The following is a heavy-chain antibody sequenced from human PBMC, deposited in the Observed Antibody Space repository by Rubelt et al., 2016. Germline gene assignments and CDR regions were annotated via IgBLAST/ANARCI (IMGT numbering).Heavy chain of an antibody. CDR1: GGTFSSYA. CDR2: IIPIFGTA. V-gene: IGHV1-69*06. D-gene: IGHD2-21*01. CDR3: ARVGVANYAFDI. Sequence: QVQLVQSGAEVKKPGSSVKVSCKASGGTFSSYAISWVRQAPGQGLEWMGGIIPIFGTAKYAQKFQGRVTITADKSTSMAYMELSSMRSEDTAVYYCARVGVANYAFDIWGQGTMVTVSS. J-gene: IGHJ3*02.